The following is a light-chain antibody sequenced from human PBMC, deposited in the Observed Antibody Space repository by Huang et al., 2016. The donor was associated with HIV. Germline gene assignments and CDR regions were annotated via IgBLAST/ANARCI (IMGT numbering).Light chain of an antibody. V-gene: IGKV4-1*01. Sequence: DIVMTQSPDSLAVSLGERATINCKSGQSILYSSNYKSYLAWFQQKPGQPPQLLIYWSSTRASGVPDRFSGSWSGTDFTLPISGLQADDVAFYYCQQYYTTPWTFGQGTKVEIK. J-gene: IGKJ1*01. CDR1: QSILYSSNYKSY. CDR2: WSS. CDR3: QQYYTTPWT.